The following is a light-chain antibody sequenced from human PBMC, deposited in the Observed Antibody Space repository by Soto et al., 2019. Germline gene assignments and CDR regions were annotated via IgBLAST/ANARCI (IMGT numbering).Light chain of an antibody. CDR1: QSVSGSY. Sequence: EIVLTQSPGTLSLSPGERATLSCRASQSVSGSYLAWYQQKPGQAPRLLIFGASSRASGIPDRFSGSVSGTDFTLTISRLEPEDFAVYYCQQYGSSPKYTFGQGTKLEIK. J-gene: IGKJ2*01. CDR2: GAS. V-gene: IGKV3-20*01. CDR3: QQYGSSPKYT.